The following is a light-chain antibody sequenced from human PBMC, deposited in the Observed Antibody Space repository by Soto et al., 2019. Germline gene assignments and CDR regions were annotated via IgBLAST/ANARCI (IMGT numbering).Light chain of an antibody. J-gene: IGKJ2*01. CDR1: QSVGGF. V-gene: IGKV3-11*01. CDR2: DTS. CDR3: QHRSNWPPMYT. Sequence: EIVLTQSPATLSLSPGERATLSCRASQSVGGFLAWYQQKSGQAPRLLIYDTSKRATGIPARFSGSGSGTDFTLTISSLEPEDVAIYHCQHRSNWPPMYTFVQGPKLEIK.